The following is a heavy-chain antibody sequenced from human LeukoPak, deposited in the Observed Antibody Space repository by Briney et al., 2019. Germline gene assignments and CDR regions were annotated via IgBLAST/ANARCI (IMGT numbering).Heavy chain of an antibody. CDR3: ARVPSGYFGSGPLDYYYYMDV. J-gene: IGHJ6*03. Sequence: GASVKVSCKASGYTFTSYDINWVRQATGQGLGWMGWMNPNSGNSGSAQKFQGRITMTRDNSISTAYMELSSLKFDDTAIYYCARVPSGYFGSGPLDYYYYMDVWGKGTTVTISS. D-gene: IGHD3-10*01. CDR2: MNPNSGNS. V-gene: IGHV1-8*01. CDR1: GYTFTSYD.